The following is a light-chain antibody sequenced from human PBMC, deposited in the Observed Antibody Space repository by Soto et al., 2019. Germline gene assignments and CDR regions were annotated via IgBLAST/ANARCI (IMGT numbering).Light chain of an antibody. J-gene: IGKJ5*01. CDR2: GAS. V-gene: IGKV3-11*01. CDR3: QQTYSSVT. CDR1: QSVSSY. Sequence: EIVLTQSPATLSFSPGERATLSGRASQSVSSYLAWYQQKPGQAPRLLIYGASNRATGIPERFSGSGSGTDFTLTISSLQPEDFATYYCQQTYSSVTFGQGTRLEIK.